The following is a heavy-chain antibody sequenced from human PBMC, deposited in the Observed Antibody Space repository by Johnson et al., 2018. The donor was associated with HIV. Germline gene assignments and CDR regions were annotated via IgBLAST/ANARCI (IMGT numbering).Heavy chain of an antibody. J-gene: IGHJ3*02. CDR3: ARHWAAAGRDAFDI. D-gene: IGHD6-13*01. CDR1: GFTVSGNY. V-gene: IGHV3-66*04. CDR2: IYSDEST. Sequence: VQLVESGGGLVQPGGSLRLSCGASGFTVSGNYMNWVRQAPGKGLEWVSVIYSDESTYYADSVQGRFTLSRDNAKNSLYLQMNSLRAEDTAVYYCARHWAAAGRDAFDIWGQGTMVSVSS.